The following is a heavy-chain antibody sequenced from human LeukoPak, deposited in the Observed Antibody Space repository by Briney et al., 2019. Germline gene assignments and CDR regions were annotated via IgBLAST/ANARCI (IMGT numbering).Heavy chain of an antibody. CDR1: GFSLSTSGVG. CDR2: IYWNDDK. Sequence: SGPTLVNPTQTLTLTCTFSGFSLSTSGVGVVWIRQPPGKALEWLALIYWNDDKRHSPSLKTRLTITKDTSKNQVVLTMTNMDPVDTATYYCAHSPPRQLVRHSPFDYWGQGTLVTVSS. D-gene: IGHD6-13*01. CDR3: AHSPPRQLVRHSPFDY. V-gene: IGHV2-5*01. J-gene: IGHJ4*02.